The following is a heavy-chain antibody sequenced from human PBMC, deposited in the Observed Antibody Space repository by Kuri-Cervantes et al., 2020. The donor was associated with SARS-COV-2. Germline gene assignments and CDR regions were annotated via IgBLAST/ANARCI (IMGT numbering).Heavy chain of an antibody. CDR2: IVVGSGNT. J-gene: IGHJ3*02. CDR3: AAALIDAFDI. V-gene: IGHV1-58*02. CDR1: GFTFTSSA. Sequence: SVKVSCKDSGFTFTSSAMQWVRQARGQRLEWIGWIVVGSGNTNYAQKFQERVTITRDMSTSTAYMELSSLRSEDMAVYYCAAALIDAFDIWGQGTMVTVSS.